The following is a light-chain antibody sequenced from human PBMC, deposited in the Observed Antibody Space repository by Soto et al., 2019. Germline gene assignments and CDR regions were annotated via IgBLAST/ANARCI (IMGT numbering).Light chain of an antibody. CDR2: DAS. V-gene: IGKV1-33*01. CDR1: QDISNY. J-gene: IGKJ3*01. Sequence: DIQMTQSPSSLSASVGDRVTITCQASQDISNYLNWYQQKPGKAPKLLMSDASILETGVPSRFSGSGSGTDFTFTFSGLQPEDIATYYCQQYDTLPPTFGPGTKVDLK. CDR3: QQYDTLPPT.